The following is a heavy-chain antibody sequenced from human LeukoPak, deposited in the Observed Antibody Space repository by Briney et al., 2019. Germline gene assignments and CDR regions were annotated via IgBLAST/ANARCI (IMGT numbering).Heavy chain of an antibody. CDR1: GYTFTGYY. V-gene: IGHV1-2*02. D-gene: IGHD5-18*01. CDR3: ARDGGLGYSYHDAFDI. Sequence: GASVKVSCKASGYTFTGYYMHWVRQAPGQGLEWMGWINPNSGGTNYAQKFQGRVTMTRDTSISTAYMELSRLRSDDTAVYYCARDGGLGYSYHDAFDIWGQGTMVTVSS. CDR2: INPNSGGT. J-gene: IGHJ3*02.